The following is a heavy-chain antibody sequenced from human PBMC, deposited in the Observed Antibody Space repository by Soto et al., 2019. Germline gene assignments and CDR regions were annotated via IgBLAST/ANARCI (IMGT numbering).Heavy chain of an antibody. CDR3: ARVYGGYLDY. CDR1: GGSISSYY. D-gene: IGHD2-15*01. V-gene: IGHV4-59*01. CDR2: IYYSGST. Sequence: SETLSLTCTVSGGSISSYYWSWIRLPPGQGLERVGYIYYSGSTNYNPSLKSRVTISVDTSKHQFSLKLSSVTAADTAVYYCARVYGGYLDYWGQGTLVTVSS. J-gene: IGHJ4*02.